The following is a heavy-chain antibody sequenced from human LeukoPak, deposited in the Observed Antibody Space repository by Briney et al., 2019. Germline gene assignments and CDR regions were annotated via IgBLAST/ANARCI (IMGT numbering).Heavy chain of an antibody. J-gene: IGHJ4*02. Sequence: SETLSLTCTVSGGSISSYYWSWIRQPPGKGLEWIGYIYYSGSTNYNPSLKSRVTISVDTSKNQFSLKLSSVTAADTAVYYCASSGYGWHYFDYWGQGTLVTVSS. CDR2: IYYSGST. D-gene: IGHD5-12*01. V-gene: IGHV4-59*01. CDR1: GGSISSYY. CDR3: ASSGYGWHYFDY.